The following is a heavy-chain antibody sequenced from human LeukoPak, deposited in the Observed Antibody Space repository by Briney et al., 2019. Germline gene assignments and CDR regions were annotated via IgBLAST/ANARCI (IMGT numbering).Heavy chain of an antibody. Sequence: SETLSLTCAVYGGSFSGYYWSWIRQPPGKGLEWIGEINHSGSTNYNPSLKSRVTISVDTSKNQFSLKLSSVTAADTAVYYCARNVRDYDFWSGFEYYFDYWGQGTLVTVSS. D-gene: IGHD3-3*01. CDR2: INHSGST. V-gene: IGHV4-34*01. CDR3: ARNVRDYDFWSGFEYYFDY. CDR1: GGSFSGYY. J-gene: IGHJ4*02.